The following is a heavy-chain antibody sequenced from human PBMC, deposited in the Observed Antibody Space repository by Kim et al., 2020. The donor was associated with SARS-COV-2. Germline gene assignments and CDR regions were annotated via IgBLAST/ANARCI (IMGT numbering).Heavy chain of an antibody. CDR2: IIPIFGTA. V-gene: IGHV1-69*06. CDR1: GGTFSSYA. CDR3: ARDHVPNYGMDV. D-gene: IGHD2-2*01. J-gene: IGHJ6*02. Sequence: SVKVSCKASGGTFSSYAISWVRQAPGQGLEWMGGIIPIFGTANYAQKFQGRVTITADKSTSTAYMELSSLRSEDTAVYYCARDHVPNYGMDVWGQGTTVTVSS.